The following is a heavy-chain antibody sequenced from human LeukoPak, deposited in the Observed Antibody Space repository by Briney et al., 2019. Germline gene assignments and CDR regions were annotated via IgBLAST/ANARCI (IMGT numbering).Heavy chain of an antibody. Sequence: AETLSLTCTVSGGSISNYYWSWIRQPPGKGLEWIGCIYYTGSTNYTPSPKRRVSISVHTSKHQFSLKRSSLTAADTALYYCARYQVGPDRVDYWGQGTLVTVSP. CDR3: ARYQVGPDRVDY. V-gene: IGHV4-59*08. CDR2: IYYTGST. J-gene: IGHJ4*02. CDR1: GGSISNYY.